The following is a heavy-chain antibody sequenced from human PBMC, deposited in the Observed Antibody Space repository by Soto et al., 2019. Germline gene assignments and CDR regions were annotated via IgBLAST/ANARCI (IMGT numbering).Heavy chain of an antibody. Sequence: GGSLRLSCAASGFTFSSYAMSWVRQAPGKGLEWVSAISGSGGSTYYADSVKGRFTISRDNSKNTLYLQMNSLRAEDTAVYYCAKDRAEYSSGSYKGYWFDPWGQGTLVTVSS. V-gene: IGHV3-23*01. CDR3: AKDRAEYSSGSYKGYWFDP. CDR2: ISGSGGST. J-gene: IGHJ5*02. CDR1: GFTFSSYA. D-gene: IGHD6-19*01.